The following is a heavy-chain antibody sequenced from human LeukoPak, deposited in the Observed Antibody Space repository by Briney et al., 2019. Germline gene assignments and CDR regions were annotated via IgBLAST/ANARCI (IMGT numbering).Heavy chain of an antibody. J-gene: IGHJ4*02. CDR3: ARNRAFGLAPSIY. Sequence: ASVKVSCKASGYTFTSYYMHLVRQAPGQGLEWMGIINPSGGSTSYAQKFQGRVTMTGDTSTSTVYMELSSLRSEDTAVYYCARNRAFGLAPSIYWGQGTLVTVSS. CDR1: GYTFTSYY. D-gene: IGHD3-16*01. CDR2: INPSGGST. V-gene: IGHV1-46*03.